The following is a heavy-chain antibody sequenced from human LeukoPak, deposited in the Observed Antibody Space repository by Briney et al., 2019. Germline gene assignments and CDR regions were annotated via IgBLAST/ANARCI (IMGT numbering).Heavy chain of an antibody. CDR3: ASGFDWFANWFDP. Sequence: PGGSLRLSCAASGFTFSSYSMNWVRQAPGKGLEWVSSISSSSSYIYYADSVKGRFTISRDNAKNSLYLQMNSLRAEDTAVYYCASGFDWFANWFDPWGQGTLVTVSS. V-gene: IGHV3-21*01. CDR1: GFTFSSYS. D-gene: IGHD3-9*01. J-gene: IGHJ5*02. CDR2: ISSSSSYI.